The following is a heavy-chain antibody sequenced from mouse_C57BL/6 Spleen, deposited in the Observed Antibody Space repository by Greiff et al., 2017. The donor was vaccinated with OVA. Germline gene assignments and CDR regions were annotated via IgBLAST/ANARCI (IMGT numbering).Heavy chain of an antibody. CDR3: ARFYRWRGFAY. Sequence: EVQRVESGGGLVKPGGSLKLSCAASGFTFSDYGMHWVRQAPEKGLEWVAYISSGSSTIYYADTVKGRFTISRDNAKNTLFLQMTSLRSEDTAMYYCARFYRWRGFAYWGQGTLVTVSA. V-gene: IGHV5-17*01. CDR1: GFTFSDYG. D-gene: IGHD2-3*01. J-gene: IGHJ3*01. CDR2: ISSGSSTI.